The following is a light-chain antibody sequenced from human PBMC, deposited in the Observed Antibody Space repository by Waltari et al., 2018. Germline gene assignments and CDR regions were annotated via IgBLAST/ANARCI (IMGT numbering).Light chain of an antibody. Sequence: DIQMTQSPSSLSASVVDRVTITCRASENVNNYLNWYQQKPGKAPKLLIYKASTLQSGVPSRFSGSGSGTDYTFTISSLQSEDVATYYCQHNYGTPFTFGPGTKLDIK. CDR2: KAS. CDR1: ENVNNY. J-gene: IGKJ3*01. CDR3: QHNYGTPFT. V-gene: IGKV1-39*01.